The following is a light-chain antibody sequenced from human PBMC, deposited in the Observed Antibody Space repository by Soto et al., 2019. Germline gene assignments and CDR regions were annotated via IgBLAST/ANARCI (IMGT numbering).Light chain of an antibody. V-gene: IGKV3-20*01. Sequence: EIVMTQSPDTLSVSPGERATLSCRASQTVRSIYVAWYQQKVGQAPRLLIYGVSSRVTGIPDRFSGSGSGTDFTLTISRLEPEDFAVYYCQQYGSSPITFGQGTRLEI. J-gene: IGKJ5*01. CDR2: GVS. CDR1: QTVRSIY. CDR3: QQYGSSPIT.